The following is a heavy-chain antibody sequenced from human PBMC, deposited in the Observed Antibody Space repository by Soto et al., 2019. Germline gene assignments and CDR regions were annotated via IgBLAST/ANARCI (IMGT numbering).Heavy chain of an antibody. J-gene: IGHJ1*01. Sequence: PSETLSLTCTVSGGSISSSSYYWGWIRQPPGKGLEWIGCIYYSGSTHYNPSLKSRLTISVDTSKNQFSLKLSSVTAADTAVYSCARQAAGTGYFQHWGQGTLVTVSS. D-gene: IGHD6-13*01. CDR3: ARQAAGTGYFQH. CDR2: IYYSGST. V-gene: IGHV4-39*01. CDR1: GGSISSSSYY.